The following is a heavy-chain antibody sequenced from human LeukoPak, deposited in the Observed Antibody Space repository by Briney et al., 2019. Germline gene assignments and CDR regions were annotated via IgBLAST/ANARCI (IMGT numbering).Heavy chain of an antibody. J-gene: IGHJ4*02. CDR2: IRSKAYGGTT. CDR1: GFTFGDYA. D-gene: IGHD5-24*01. Sequence: GGSLRLSCTASGFTFGDYAMSWFRQAPGKGLEWVGFIRSKAYGGTTEYAASVRGRFTISRDDSKSIAYLQMNSLKTEDTAVYYCTRTRAVAGYNFGYWGQGTLVTVSS. CDR3: TRTRAVAGYNFGY. V-gene: IGHV3-49*03.